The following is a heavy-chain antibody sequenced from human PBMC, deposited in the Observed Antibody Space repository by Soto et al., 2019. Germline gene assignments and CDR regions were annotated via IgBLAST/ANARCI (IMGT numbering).Heavy chain of an antibody. CDR3: ARVGQNYYGMDV. D-gene: IGHD3-3*01. J-gene: IGHJ6*02. CDR1: GYTFTTYV. CDR2: LNAGNDNT. Sequence: QVQLVQSGAEVKKPGASVKVSCKASGYTFTTYVMHWVRQAPGQSLEWMGWLNAGNDNTEYSQKLQGRVNITRDTSASTVYMELSSLSSEDTAVYYCARVGQNYYGMDVWGQGTTVTVSS. V-gene: IGHV1-3*01.